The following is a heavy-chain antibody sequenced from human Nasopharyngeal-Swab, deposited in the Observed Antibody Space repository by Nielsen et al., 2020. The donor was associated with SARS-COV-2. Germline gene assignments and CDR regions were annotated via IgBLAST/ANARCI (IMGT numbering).Heavy chain of an antibody. CDR2: IYYSGST. J-gene: IGHJ4*02. CDR1: GGSFSDGSFSGSY. Sequence: SETLSLTCAVYGGSFSDGSFSGSYWGWIRQPPGKGLEWIGSIYYSGSTYYNPSLKSRVTISVDTSKNQFSLKLSSVTAADTAVYYCAAYYYDSSGYYRDWVYWGQGTLVTVSS. CDR3: AAYYYDSSGYYRDWVY. V-gene: IGHV4-39*07. D-gene: IGHD3-22*01.